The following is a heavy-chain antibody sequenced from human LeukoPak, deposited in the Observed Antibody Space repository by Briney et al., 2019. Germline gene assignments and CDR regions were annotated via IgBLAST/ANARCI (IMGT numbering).Heavy chain of an antibody. V-gene: IGHV3-23*01. CDR2: ISGSGGST. J-gene: IGHJ4*02. CDR1: GFTFSSYA. Sequence: GGSLRLSCAASGFTFSSYAMSWVRQAPGKGLEGVSAISGSGGSTYYADSVKGRFTISRDNSKNTLYLQMNSLRAEDTAVYYCARAITTTEGEFDYWGQGTLVTVSS. CDR3: ARAITTTEGEFDY. D-gene: IGHD3-3*01.